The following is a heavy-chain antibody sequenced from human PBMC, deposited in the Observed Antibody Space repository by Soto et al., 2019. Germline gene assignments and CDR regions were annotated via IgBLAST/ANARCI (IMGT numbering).Heavy chain of an antibody. V-gene: IGHV3-48*02. CDR3: ARDSSAAARRGGMDV. Sequence: EVQLVESGGGLIRPGGSLRLSCAASGFTFDSYSMNWVRQAPGKGLEWVAYISNTSRTRYYADSAKGRITISRANAKNSLYLQLNSLREEDTALYYCARDSSAAARRGGMDVWGQGITVTVSS. J-gene: IGHJ6*02. CDR2: ISNTSRTR. CDR1: GFTFDSYS. D-gene: IGHD3-22*01.